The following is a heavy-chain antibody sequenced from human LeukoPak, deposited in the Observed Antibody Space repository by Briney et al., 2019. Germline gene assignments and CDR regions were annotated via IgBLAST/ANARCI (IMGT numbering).Heavy chain of an antibody. V-gene: IGHV1-18*01. J-gene: IGHJ4*02. CDR2: ISAYNGNT. CDR3: ARGIEYSSSAARVY. D-gene: IGHD6-6*01. Sequence: ASVKVSCKASGYTYTSYGISWVRQAPGQGLEWMGWISAYNGNTNYAQKLQGRVTMTTDTSTSTAYMELRSLRSDDTAVYYCARGIEYSSSAARVYWGQGTLVTVSS. CDR1: GYTYTSYG.